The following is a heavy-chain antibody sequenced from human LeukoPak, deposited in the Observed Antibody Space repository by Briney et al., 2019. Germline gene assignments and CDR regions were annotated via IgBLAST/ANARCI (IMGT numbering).Heavy chain of an antibody. V-gene: IGHV3-23*01. D-gene: IGHD6-13*01. CDR2: ISGSGGST. CDR1: GFTFSSYA. CDR3: ARDSSSSDY. Sequence: GGSLRLSCAASGFTFSSYAMSWVRQAPGKGLEWVSAISGSGGSTYYADSVKGRFTISRDNAKNSLYLQMNSLRAEDTAVYYCARDSSSSDYWGQGTLVTVSS. J-gene: IGHJ4*02.